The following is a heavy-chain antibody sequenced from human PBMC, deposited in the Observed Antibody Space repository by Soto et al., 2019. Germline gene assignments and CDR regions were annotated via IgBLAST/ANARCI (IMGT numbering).Heavy chain of an antibody. Sequence: ASVKVSCKASGYTFTSYGISWVRQAPGQGLEWMGWISAYNGNTNYAQKLQGRVTMTTDTSTSTAYMELRSLRSDDTAVYYCARDSAWSDHHYYGMDVWGQGTTVTVSS. J-gene: IGHJ6*02. CDR2: ISAYNGNT. CDR3: ARDSAWSDHHYYGMDV. V-gene: IGHV1-18*01. CDR1: GYTFTSYG. D-gene: IGHD6-19*01.